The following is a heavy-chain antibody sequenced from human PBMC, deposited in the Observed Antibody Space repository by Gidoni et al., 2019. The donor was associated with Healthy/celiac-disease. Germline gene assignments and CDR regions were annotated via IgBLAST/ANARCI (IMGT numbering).Heavy chain of an antibody. V-gene: IGHV4-34*01. Sequence: QVQLQQWGAGLLKPSETLSLTCAVYGGSFSGYYWSWIRQPPGKELEWIGEINHSGSTNYNPSLKSRVTISVDTSKNQFSLKLSSVTAADTAVYYCARCPGYSSSWYKWFDPWGQGTLVTVSS. CDR3: ARCPGYSSSWYKWFDP. D-gene: IGHD6-13*01. J-gene: IGHJ5*02. CDR1: GGSFSGYY. CDR2: INHSGST.